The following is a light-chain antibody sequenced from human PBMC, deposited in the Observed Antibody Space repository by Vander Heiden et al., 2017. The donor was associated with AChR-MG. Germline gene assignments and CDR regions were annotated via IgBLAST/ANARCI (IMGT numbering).Light chain of an antibody. J-gene: IGLJ2*01. CDR3: NSRDSSGNHLV. V-gene: IGLV3-19*01. Sequence: SSELTQDPAVSVALGQTVRITCQGDSLRSYYASWYQQKPGQAPVLVSYGKNNRPSGIPDRFSGSSSGNTAYLTITGAQAEDEADYYCNSRDSSGNHLVFGGGTKLTVL. CDR2: GKN. CDR1: SLRSYY.